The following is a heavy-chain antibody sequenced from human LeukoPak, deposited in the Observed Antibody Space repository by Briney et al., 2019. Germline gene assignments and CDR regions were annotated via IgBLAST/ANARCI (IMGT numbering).Heavy chain of an antibody. CDR3: ASGLRLFAAAAPANY. Sequence: ASVKVSCKASGYTFTGYYMHWVRQAPGQGLEWMGWINPNSGGTNYAQKFQGRVTMTRDTSISTAYMELSRLRSDDTAVYYCASGLRLFAAAAPANYWGQGTLVTVSS. D-gene: IGHD6-13*01. J-gene: IGHJ4*02. V-gene: IGHV1-2*02. CDR2: INPNSGGT. CDR1: GYTFTGYY.